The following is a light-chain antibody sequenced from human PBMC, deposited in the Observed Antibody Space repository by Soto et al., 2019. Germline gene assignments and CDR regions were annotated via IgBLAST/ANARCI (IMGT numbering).Light chain of an antibody. CDR2: WAS. J-gene: IGKJ4*01. CDR3: QQYYTTPLT. Sequence: DIVMTQSPDSLAVSLGERATINCKSSQSVLSSSNNKNCLAWYQQKPGQPPKLLIYWASTRESGVPARFSGSGSGTDFTLTISSLQAEDVAVYYCQQYYTTPLTFGGGTKVDI. V-gene: IGKV4-1*01. CDR1: QSVLSSSNNKNC.